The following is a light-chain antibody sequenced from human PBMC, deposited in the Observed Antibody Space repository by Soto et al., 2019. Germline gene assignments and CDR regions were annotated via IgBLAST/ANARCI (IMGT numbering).Light chain of an antibody. J-gene: IGKJ4*01. CDR1: QGVRSD. CDR3: QQYSKWPLT. Sequence: EIAMTHSPDTLSVSPCDRAALSCRASQGVRSDLAWYQQKAGQSPRLLIYGASTRAAETPARFSGSGSETEFTLTISSLQSEDFAVYYCQQYSKWPLTFGGGTKVDNK. CDR2: GAS. V-gene: IGKV3-15*01.